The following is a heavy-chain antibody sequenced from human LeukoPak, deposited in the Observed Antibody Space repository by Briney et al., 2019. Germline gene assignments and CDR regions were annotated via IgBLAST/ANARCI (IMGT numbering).Heavy chain of an antibody. CDR3: AELGITMIGGV. CDR1: GFTFSSYE. V-gene: IGHV3-48*03. J-gene: IGHJ6*04. Sequence: GGSLRLSCAASGFTFSSYEMNWVRQAPGKGLEWVSYISSSGSTIYYADSVKGRFNISRDNAKNSLYRQVNSLRAEDKDVYYCAELGITMIGGVWGKGTTVTISS. D-gene: IGHD3-10*02. CDR2: ISSSGSTI.